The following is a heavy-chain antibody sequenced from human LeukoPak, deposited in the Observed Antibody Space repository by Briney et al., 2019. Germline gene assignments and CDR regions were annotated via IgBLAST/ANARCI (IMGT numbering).Heavy chain of an antibody. J-gene: IGHJ5*02. V-gene: IGHV4-59*01. D-gene: IGHD2-2*01. CDR1: GGSISSYY. CDR2: IYYSGST. CDR3: ARVPSASCSSTSCLPPQFDP. Sequence: SETLSLTCTVSGGSISSYYWSWIRQPPGKGLELIGYIYYSGSTNYNPSLKSRVTISVDTSKNQFSLKLSSVTAADTAVYYCARVPSASCSSTSCLPPQFDPWGQGTLVTVSS.